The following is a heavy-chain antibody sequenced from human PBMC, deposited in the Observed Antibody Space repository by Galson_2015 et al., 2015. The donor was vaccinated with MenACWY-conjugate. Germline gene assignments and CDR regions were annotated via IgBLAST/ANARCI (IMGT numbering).Heavy chain of an antibody. D-gene: IGHD2-2*01. J-gene: IGHJ2*01. Sequence: SETLSLTCTVSGGSISSSNYYWGWLRQPPGKGLEWIGNIYYSGDTYYNPSLKSRVSISVDTSKNQFSLELSSVSAADTAVYYCARLPSTNSWYWYFDLWGRGTLVTVSS. CDR1: GGSISSSNYY. V-gene: IGHV4-39*01. CDR2: IYYSGDT. CDR3: ARLPSTNSWYWYFDL.